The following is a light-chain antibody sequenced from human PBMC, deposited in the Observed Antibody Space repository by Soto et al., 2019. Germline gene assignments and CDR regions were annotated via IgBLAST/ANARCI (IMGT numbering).Light chain of an antibody. Sequence: VMNQNPLSLPVTPGEPASISCRPSQSLLHSNGYNYLDWYLQKPGQSPQLLIYLGSNRASGVPDRFSGSGSGTDFTLKISRVEAEDVGVYYCMQPLQSWTFGQGTKVDIK. V-gene: IGKV2-28*01. CDR3: MQPLQSWT. CDR2: LGS. CDR1: QSLLHSNGYNY. J-gene: IGKJ1*01.